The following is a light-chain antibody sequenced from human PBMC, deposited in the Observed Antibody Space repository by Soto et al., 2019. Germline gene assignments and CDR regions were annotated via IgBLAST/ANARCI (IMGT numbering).Light chain of an antibody. J-gene: IGKJ1*01. V-gene: IGKV3-20*01. Sequence: EIVLTQSPGTLSLSPGERATLSCRASHSVGSSYLAWYQQKPGQAPRLLIYGASSRATGVPDRFSGSGSGTDFTLTISRLEPEDSAVYYCQQYGSWTFGQGTKVEI. CDR1: HSVGSSY. CDR2: GAS. CDR3: QQYGSWT.